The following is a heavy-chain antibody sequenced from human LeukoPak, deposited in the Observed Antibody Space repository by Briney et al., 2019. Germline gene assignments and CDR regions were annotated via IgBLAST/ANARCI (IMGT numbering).Heavy chain of an antibody. CDR3: ARGQGRDGYNGILDY. Sequence: SETLSLTCAVSGGSFSGYYWTWIRQPPGKGLEWIGEINPSGTTNYNPSLKSRVTISVDRSKNQFSLKLRSVTAADTAVFYCARGQGRDGYNGILDYWGQGALVTVSS. V-gene: IGHV4-34*01. CDR2: INPSGTT. D-gene: IGHD5-24*01. CDR1: GGSFSGYY. J-gene: IGHJ4*02.